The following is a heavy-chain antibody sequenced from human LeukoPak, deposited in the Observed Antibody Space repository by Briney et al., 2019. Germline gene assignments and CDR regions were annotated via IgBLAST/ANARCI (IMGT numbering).Heavy chain of an antibody. CDR3: ATDHLAVAGYNWFDP. V-gene: IGHV4-31*03. CDR2: ISYSGSP. CDR1: GGSITSGDSF. D-gene: IGHD6-13*01. Sequence: SQTLSLTCTVSGGSITSGDSFWTWIRHHPEKGLEWIGYISYSGSPYYNPSLQTRVTISSDMSKNQFSLNLASMTAADTAVYYCATDHLAVAGYNWFDPWGQGILVTVSS. J-gene: IGHJ5*02.